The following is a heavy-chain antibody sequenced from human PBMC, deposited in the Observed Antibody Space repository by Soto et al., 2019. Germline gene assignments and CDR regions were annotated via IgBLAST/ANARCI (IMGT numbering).Heavy chain of an antibody. CDR3: AREAGVRGVITYYYYYGMDV. CDR1: GGTFSSYA. CDR2: IIPIFGTA. D-gene: IGHD3-10*01. V-gene: IGHV1-69*13. J-gene: IGHJ6*02. Sequence: SVKVSCKASGGTFSSYAISWVRQAPGQGLEWMGGIIPIFGTANYAQKFQGRVTITADESTSTAYMELSSLRSEDTAVYYCAREAGVRGVITYYYYYGMDVWGQGTTVTVSS.